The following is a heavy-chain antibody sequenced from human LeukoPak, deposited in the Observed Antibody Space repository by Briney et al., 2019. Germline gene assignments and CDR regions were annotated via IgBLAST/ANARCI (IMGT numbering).Heavy chain of an antibody. V-gene: IGHV3-7*03. CDR2: ISRDGSER. Sequence: GGSLRLSCAASGFTFSNYWMTWVRQAPGKGLEWVANISRDGSERYYVDSVKGRFTISRDDAKSSLYLQMNSLRAEDTAVYYCARGSRWLVNYWGQGTLVTVSS. J-gene: IGHJ4*02. D-gene: IGHD6-19*01. CDR3: ARGSRWLVNY. CDR1: GFTFSNYW.